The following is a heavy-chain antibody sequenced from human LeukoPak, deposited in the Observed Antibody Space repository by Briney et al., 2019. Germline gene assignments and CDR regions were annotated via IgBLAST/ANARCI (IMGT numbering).Heavy chain of an antibody. CDR1: GGSIRNYY. D-gene: IGHD3-10*01. V-gene: IGHV4-59*01. J-gene: IGHJ4*02. CDR2: IYYTEST. CDR3: ARGPSPSITMEFDC. Sequence: PSETLSLTCTVSGGSIRNYYWSWIRQPPGKGLEWIGYIYYTESTNYNPSLKSRVTISVDTSKNQFSLKLSSVTAADTAVYYCARGPSPSITMEFDCWGQGTLATVSS.